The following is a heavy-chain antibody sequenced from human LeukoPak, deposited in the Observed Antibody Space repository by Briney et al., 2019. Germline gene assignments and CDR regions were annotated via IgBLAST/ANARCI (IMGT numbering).Heavy chain of an antibody. J-gene: IGHJ3*01. CDR2: ISTSSNTI. V-gene: IGHV3-48*04. CDR1: GFTLMNYG. Sequence: GGSLRLSCVASGFTLMNYGMNWVRQAPGKGLEWVSYISTSSNTIYYADSVKGRFTISRDNAKNSLYLQMTSLRAEDTAVYYCARAHRPGSHSGRFTANAFDVWGQGTMVTVSS. D-gene: IGHD6-19*01. CDR3: ARAHRPGSHSGRFTANAFDV.